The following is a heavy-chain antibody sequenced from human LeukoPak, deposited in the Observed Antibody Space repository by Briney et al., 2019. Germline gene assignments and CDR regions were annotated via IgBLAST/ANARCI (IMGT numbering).Heavy chain of an antibody. CDR2: IKNKANSYIT. V-gene: IGHV3-72*01. CDR3: ASIRGTLGY. CDR1: GFTFSDHF. Sequence: PGGSLRLSCAASGFTFSDHFMDWVRQAPGKGLEWVGRIKNKANSYITQYAASMEGRFTISRDDSKNSLYLQVSSLKTEDTAMYYCASIRGTLGYWGQGTVVTVSS. D-gene: IGHD1-26*01. J-gene: IGHJ4*02.